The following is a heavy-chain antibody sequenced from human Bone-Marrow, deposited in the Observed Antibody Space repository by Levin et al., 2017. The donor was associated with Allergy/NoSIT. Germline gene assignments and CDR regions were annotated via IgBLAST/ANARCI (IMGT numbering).Heavy chain of an antibody. CDR1: GYTFTGYY. CDR3: ARDRYCSSTSCYGGDAFDI. V-gene: IGHV1-2*02. D-gene: IGHD2-2*01. CDR2: INPNSGGT. Sequence: GASVKVSCKASGYTFTGYYMHWVRQAPGQGLEWMGWINPNSGGTNYAQKFQGRVTMTRDTSISTAYMELSRLRSDDTAVYYCARDRYCSSTSCYGGDAFDIWGQGTMVTVSS. J-gene: IGHJ3*02.